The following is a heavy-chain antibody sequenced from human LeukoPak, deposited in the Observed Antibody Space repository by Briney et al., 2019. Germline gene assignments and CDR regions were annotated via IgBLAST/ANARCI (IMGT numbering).Heavy chain of an antibody. J-gene: IGHJ4*02. Sequence: PSETLSLTCTVSGGSISSYYWSWIRQPPGKGLEWIGYIYYSGSTNYNPSLKSRVTISVDTSKNQFSLKLSPVTAADTAVYYCARVSEDSSGYYLIPYFDYWGQGTLVTVSS. V-gene: IGHV4-59*01. CDR1: GGSISSYY. CDR3: ARVSEDSSGYYLIPYFDY. D-gene: IGHD3-22*01. CDR2: IYYSGST.